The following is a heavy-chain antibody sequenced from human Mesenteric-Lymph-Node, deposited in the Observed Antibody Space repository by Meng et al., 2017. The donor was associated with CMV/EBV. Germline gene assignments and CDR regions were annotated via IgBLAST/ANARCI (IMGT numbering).Heavy chain of an antibody. CDR2: FYYSGST. CDR1: GDSISTSGDY. CDR3: ARARFTNYDVLTGFYTWWFDP. J-gene: IGHJ5*02. V-gene: IGHV4-39*07. D-gene: IGHD3-9*01. Sequence: ESLKISCTVSGDSISTSGDYWGWIRQPPGKGLEWIGTFYYSGSTYYNPSLKSRVTISVDTSNNQFSLRLTSLTAADTAVYYCARARFTNYDVLTGFYTWWFDPWGQGALVTVSS.